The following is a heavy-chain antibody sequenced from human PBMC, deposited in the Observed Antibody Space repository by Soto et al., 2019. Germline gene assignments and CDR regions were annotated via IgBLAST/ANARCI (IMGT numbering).Heavy chain of an antibody. J-gene: IGHJ5*02. CDR2: INSDGSST. CDR1: GFTFSSYW. D-gene: IGHD1-7*01. Sequence: GGSLRLSCAASGFTFSSYWMHWVRQAPGKGLVWVSRINSDGSSTSYADSVKGRFTISRDNAKNTLYLQMNSLRAEDTAVYYWARDSRTGYNWNLRAINWFDPWGQGTLVTVSS. CDR3: ARDSRTGYNWNLRAINWFDP. V-gene: IGHV3-74*01.